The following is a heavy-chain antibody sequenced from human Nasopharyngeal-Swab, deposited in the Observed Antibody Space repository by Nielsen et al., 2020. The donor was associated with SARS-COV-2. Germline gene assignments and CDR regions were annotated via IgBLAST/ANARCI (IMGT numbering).Heavy chain of an antibody. CDR1: GFAFSTYA. D-gene: IGHD1-26*01. Sequence: GGSLRLSCAASGFAFSTYAMSWVRQAPGKGLEWVSALSANGGRTYYADSVKGRFTISRDNSKNTLYLQMNTLRVEDTAVYYCAKDRAWGLDYWGQGTLVTVSS. CDR2: LSANGGRT. J-gene: IGHJ4*02. CDR3: AKDRAWGLDY. V-gene: IGHV3-23*01.